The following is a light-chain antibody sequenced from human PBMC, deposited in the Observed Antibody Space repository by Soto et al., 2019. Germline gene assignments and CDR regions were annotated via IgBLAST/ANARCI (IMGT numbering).Light chain of an antibody. Sequence: ASQSVDNSYIAWYQHRPGQAPRLLIYGSSNRATGIPARFSGSGSGTDFTLTISSLEPEDFGVYYCQQRSNWPPVTFGGGTKVDIK. CDR1: QSVDNSY. CDR2: GSS. J-gene: IGKJ4*01. CDR3: QQRSNWPPVT. V-gene: IGKV3-11*01.